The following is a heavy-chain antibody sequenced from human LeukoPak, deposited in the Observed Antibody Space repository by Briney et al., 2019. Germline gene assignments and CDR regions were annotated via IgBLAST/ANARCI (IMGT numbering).Heavy chain of an antibody. CDR1: GYTFTGYY. CDR3: ARERTTTYYYDSSGYYSRWFDP. D-gene: IGHD3-22*01. V-gene: IGHV1-2*06. Sequence: ASVKVSCKASGYTFTGYYMHWVRQAPGQGLEWMGRINPNSGGTNYAQKFQGRVTMTRDTSISTAYMELSRLRSDDTAVYYCARERTTTYYYDSSGYYSRWFDPWGQGTLVTVSS. J-gene: IGHJ5*02. CDR2: INPNSGGT.